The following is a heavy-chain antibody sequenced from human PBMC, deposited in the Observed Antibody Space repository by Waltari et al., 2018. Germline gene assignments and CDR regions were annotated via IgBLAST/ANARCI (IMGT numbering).Heavy chain of an antibody. CDR2: INHSGST. Sequence: QVQLQQWGAGLLKPSETLSLTCAVYGGSFSGYYWSWIRQPPGTGLEWIGEINHSGSTNYNPSLKSRVTISVDTSKNQFSLKLSSVTAADTAVYYCASSGGNSADFDLWGRGTLVTVSS. D-gene: IGHD2-21*02. CDR1: GGSFSGYY. J-gene: IGHJ2*01. CDR3: ASSGGNSADFDL. V-gene: IGHV4-34*01.